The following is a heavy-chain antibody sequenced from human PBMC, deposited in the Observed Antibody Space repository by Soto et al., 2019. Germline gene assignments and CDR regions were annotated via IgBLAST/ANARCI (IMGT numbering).Heavy chain of an antibody. J-gene: IGHJ6*02. CDR1: GGSISSYY. D-gene: IGHD3-10*01. CDR3: ARGPRGYVYYHGMDV. V-gene: IGHV4-4*07. Sequence: QVQVHESGPGLVKPSETLSLTCTVSGGSISSYYCSWIRQAAGKGLVWIGRIDTSGTTNYNPALKSRVTMSVDASKNQFSLNLSSVTAADTAVYYCARGPRGYVYYHGMDVWGPGTTVTVSS. CDR2: IDTSGTT.